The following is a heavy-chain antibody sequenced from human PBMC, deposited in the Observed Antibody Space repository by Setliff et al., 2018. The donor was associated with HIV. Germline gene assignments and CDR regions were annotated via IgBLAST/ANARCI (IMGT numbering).Heavy chain of an antibody. CDR1: GGSVSSGSYY. CDR2: LYFTGST. Sequence: SETLSLTCSVSGGSVSSGSYYWGWIRQPPGKGLEWIETLYFTGSTYYNPSLKSRVTISVDTSKNQFSLKLSSVTAADTAVYYCAAGLHYYDSTGYPLTFDYWGQGALVTVSS. V-gene: IGHV4-39*01. CDR3: AAGLHYYDSTGYPLTFDY. D-gene: IGHD3-22*01. J-gene: IGHJ4*02.